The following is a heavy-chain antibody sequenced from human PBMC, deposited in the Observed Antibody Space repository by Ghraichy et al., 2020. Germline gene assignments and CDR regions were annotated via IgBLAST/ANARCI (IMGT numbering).Heavy chain of an antibody. D-gene: IGHD3-22*01. CDR1: GFTFSSYS. Sequence: GESLNISCAASGFTFSSYSMNWVRQAPGKGLEWVSSISSSSSYIYYADSVKGRFTISRDNAKNSLYLQMNSLRAEDTAVYYCARASMKVESNYYDSSEDYWGQGTLVTVSS. CDR3: ARASMKVESNYYDSSEDY. CDR2: ISSSSSYI. J-gene: IGHJ4*02. V-gene: IGHV3-21*01.